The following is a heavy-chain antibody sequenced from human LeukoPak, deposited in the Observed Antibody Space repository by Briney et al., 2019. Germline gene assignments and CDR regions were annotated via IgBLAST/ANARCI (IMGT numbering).Heavy chain of an antibody. CDR3: ARRDTYDILTDHP. Sequence: SETLSLTCAVHGGSFSGYYWSWIRQPPGKGLEWIGEINHSGSTNYNPSLKSRVTISVDTSKNQFSLKLSSVTAADTAVYYCARRDTYDILTDHPWGQGTLVTVSS. J-gene: IGHJ5*02. D-gene: IGHD3-9*01. CDR2: INHSGST. CDR1: GGSFSGYY. V-gene: IGHV4-34*01.